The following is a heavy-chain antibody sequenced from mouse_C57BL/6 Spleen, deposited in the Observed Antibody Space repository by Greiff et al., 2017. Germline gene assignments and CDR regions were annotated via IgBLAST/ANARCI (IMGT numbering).Heavy chain of an antibody. CDR3: ARSGDGFWFAY. J-gene: IGHJ3*01. D-gene: IGHD2-3*01. V-gene: IGHV1-59*01. CDR2: IDPSDSYT. Sequence: QVQLQQSGAELVRPGTSVKLSCKASGYTFTSYWMHWVKQRPGQGLEWIGVIDPSDSYTNYNQKFKGKATLTVDTSSSTAYMQLSSLTSEDSAVYYCARSGDGFWFAYWGQGTLVTVSA. CDR1: GYTFTSYW.